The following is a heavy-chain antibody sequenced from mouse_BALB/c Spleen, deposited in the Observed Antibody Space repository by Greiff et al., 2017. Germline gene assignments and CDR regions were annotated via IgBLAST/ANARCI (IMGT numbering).Heavy chain of an antibody. V-gene: IGHV1-54*03. CDR1: GYAFTNYL. J-gene: IGHJ4*01. CDR3: ARWGYDVGYYAMDY. D-gene: IGHD2-14*01. CDR2: INPGSGGT. Sequence: VKLMESGAELVRPGTSVKVSCKASGYAFTNYLIEWVKQRPGQGLEWIGVINPGSGGTNYNEKFKGKATLNADKSSSTAYMQLSSLTSDDSAVYFCARWGYDVGYYAMDYWGQGTSVTVSS.